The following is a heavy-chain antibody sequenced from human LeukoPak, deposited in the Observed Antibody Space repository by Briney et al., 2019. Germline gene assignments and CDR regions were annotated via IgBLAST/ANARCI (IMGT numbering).Heavy chain of an antibody. CDR3: AREEYGGSLNYFDY. Sequence: GGSLRLSCAASGFTFSSYSMHWVRQAPGKGLEWVANIKQDGSEKYYVDSVKGRFTISRDNAKNSLYLQMNSLRAEDTAVYYCAREEYGGSLNYFDYWGQGTLVTVSS. CDR1: GFTFSSYS. CDR2: IKQDGSEK. J-gene: IGHJ4*02. D-gene: IGHD5-12*01. V-gene: IGHV3-7*01.